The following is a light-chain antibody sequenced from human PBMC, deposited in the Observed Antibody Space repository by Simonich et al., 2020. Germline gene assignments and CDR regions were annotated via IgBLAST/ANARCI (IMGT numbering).Light chain of an antibody. Sequence: DIVMTQSPDSLAVSLGERATIHCKSSQSVLYSSNNKNYLVWYQQKPGQPPKLLIYWASTRESGVPDRFSGSGSGTDFTLTISSLQAEDVAVYYCQQYYSTPYTFGHGTKLEIK. J-gene: IGKJ2*01. CDR1: QSVLYSSNNKNY. V-gene: IGKV4-1*01. CDR3: QQYYSTPYT. CDR2: WAS.